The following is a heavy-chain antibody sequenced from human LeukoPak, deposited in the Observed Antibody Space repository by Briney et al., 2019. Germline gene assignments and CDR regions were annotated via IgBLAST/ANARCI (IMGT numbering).Heavy chain of an antibody. CDR2: ISGSSAGI. CDR1: GFTFSSYA. D-gene: IGHD2-2*01. Sequence: GGSLRLSCAASGFTFSSYAMSWVRQAPGKGLEWVSVISGSSAGIKYADSVKGRFTISRDNSKDTLYLQMNSLSAEDTAVYYCVKVAVQTQVVPAAIFFDYWGQGTLVTVSS. V-gene: IGHV3-23*01. J-gene: IGHJ4*02. CDR3: VKVAVQTQVVPAAIFFDY.